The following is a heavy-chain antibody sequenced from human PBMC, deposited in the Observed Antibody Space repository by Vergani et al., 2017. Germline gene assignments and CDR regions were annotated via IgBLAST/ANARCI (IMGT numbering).Heavy chain of an antibody. V-gene: IGHV1-2*02. CDR1: EYSFIGYY. CDR3: ARDGSSYDPRFDY. D-gene: IGHD1-26*01. Sequence: QVQLVQSGADVRKPGASVTVSCKTSEYSFIGYYIHWVRQAPGQGLEWMGRINPKTGDTIYAQNFQDRVSMTRETSITTAYMELRRLRSDDTAVYYCARDGSSYDPRFDYWGQGTLVTVSS. J-gene: IGHJ4*02. CDR2: INPKTGDT.